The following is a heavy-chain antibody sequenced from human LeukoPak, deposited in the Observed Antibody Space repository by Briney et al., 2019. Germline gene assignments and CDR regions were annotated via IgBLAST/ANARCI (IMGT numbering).Heavy chain of an antibody. Sequence: GGSLTLSCVASGFTFSSYWMHWVRQAPGKGLVWVSRINSDGSSTTYADSVKGRFTISRDNAKNSLYLQMNSLRAEDTAVYYCASFGHSSGADVLDAFDIWGQGTMVTVSS. V-gene: IGHV3-74*01. CDR2: INSDGSST. D-gene: IGHD2-15*01. CDR1: GFTFSSYW. J-gene: IGHJ3*02. CDR3: ASFGHSSGADVLDAFDI.